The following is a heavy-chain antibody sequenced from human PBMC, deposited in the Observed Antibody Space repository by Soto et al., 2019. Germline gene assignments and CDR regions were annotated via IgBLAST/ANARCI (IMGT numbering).Heavy chain of an antibody. CDR2: IYHTGIT. Sequence: QVQLQESGPGLVKPSETLSLTCAVSGDSISSVNWWSWVRQSPGQGMEWIGDIYHTGITNYNPSLQSRVTISVVKLNNEFSLNLTAVTAADTAVYYCARSPGYFNISSLDPWGQGTLVTVSS. V-gene: IGHV4-4*02. D-gene: IGHD3-9*01. CDR3: ARSPGYFNISSLDP. CDR1: GDSISSVNW. J-gene: IGHJ5*02.